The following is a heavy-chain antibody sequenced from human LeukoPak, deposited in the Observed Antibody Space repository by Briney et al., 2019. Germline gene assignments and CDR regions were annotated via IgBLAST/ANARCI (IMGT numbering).Heavy chain of an antibody. CDR2: ISYSGGGT. Sequence: GGSLRLSCAASGFMFSSYAMSWVRQAPGKGLEWVSGISYSGGGTYYADTVKGRLTISRDNSKNTLSLQMNSLRAEDTAVYYCAKGGSSGWSGSRFDYWGQGTLVTVPS. D-gene: IGHD6-19*01. V-gene: IGHV3-23*01. CDR1: GFMFSSYA. J-gene: IGHJ4*02. CDR3: AKGGSSGWSGSRFDY.